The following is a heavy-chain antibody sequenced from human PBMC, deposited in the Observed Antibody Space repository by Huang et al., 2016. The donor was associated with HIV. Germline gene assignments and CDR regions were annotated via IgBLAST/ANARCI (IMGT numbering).Heavy chain of an antibody. D-gene: IGHD6-25*01. Sequence: EVQLVESGGGLVKPGGSLRLSCAASGFTFKDAWMSWVRQTPGKGLEWVGLSKTKDDGGTTDYAAPVKGRFSMSRDDSKNTFYRQMNSLKSEDTAVYYCTTWARTSAGGNWGQGTLVSVSS. J-gene: IGHJ4*02. CDR3: TTWARTSAGGN. CDR2: SKTKDDGGTT. CDR1: GFTFKDAW. V-gene: IGHV3-15*01.